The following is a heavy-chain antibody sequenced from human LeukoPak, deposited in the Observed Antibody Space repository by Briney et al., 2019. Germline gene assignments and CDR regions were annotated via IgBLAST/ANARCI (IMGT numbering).Heavy chain of an antibody. V-gene: IGHV3-30*18. Sequence: GGSLRLSCAASGFTFSSYGMHWVRQAPGKGLEWVAVISYDGSNKYYADSVKGRFTISRDNSKNTLYLQMNSLRAEDTAVYYCAKDRRYFDWLFPAYYYYCMDVWGKGTTVTVSS. CDR1: GFTFSSYG. J-gene: IGHJ6*03. CDR3: AKDRRYFDWLFPAYYYYCMDV. D-gene: IGHD3-9*01. CDR2: ISYDGSNK.